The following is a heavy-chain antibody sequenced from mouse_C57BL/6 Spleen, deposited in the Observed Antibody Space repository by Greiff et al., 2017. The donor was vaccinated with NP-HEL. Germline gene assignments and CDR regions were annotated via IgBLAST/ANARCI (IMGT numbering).Heavy chain of an antibody. V-gene: IGHV5-9-1*02. CDR3: TRDPDYSNFYFDY. CDR1: GFTFSSYA. CDR2: ISSGGDYI. Sequence: EVHLVESGEGLVKPGGSLKLSCAASGFTFSSYAMSWVRQTPEKRLEWVAYISSGGDYIYYADTVKGRFTISRDNARNTLYLQMSSLKSEDTAMYYCTRDPDYSNFYFDYWGQGTTLTVSS. D-gene: IGHD2-5*01. J-gene: IGHJ2*01.